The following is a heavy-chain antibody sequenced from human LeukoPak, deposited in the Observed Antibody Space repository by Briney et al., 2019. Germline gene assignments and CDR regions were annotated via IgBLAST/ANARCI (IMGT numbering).Heavy chain of an antibody. D-gene: IGHD4-17*01. CDR3: ARESTVTTSGDRAFDI. J-gene: IGHJ3*02. V-gene: IGHV1-69*04. CDR2: IIPIFGMA. CDR1: GGTFSSYA. Sequence: SVKVSCKASGGTFSSYAISWVRQTPGQGLEWMGRIIPIFGMANYAQKFQGRVTITADKSTSTAYMELSSLRSEDTAVYYCARESTVTTSGDRAFDIWGQGTMVTVSS.